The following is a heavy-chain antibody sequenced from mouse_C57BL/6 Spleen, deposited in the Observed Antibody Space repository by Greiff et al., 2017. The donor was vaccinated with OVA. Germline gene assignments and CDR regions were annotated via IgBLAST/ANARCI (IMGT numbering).Heavy chain of an antibody. Sequence: EVMLVESGGGLVKPGGSLKLSCAASGFTFSSYAMSWVRQTPEKRLEWVATISDGGSYTYYPDNVKGRFTISRDNAKHNLYLQMSHLKSEDTAMYYCARRGGAGNYYAMDYWGQGTSVTVSS. J-gene: IGHJ4*01. CDR3: ARRGGAGNYYAMDY. D-gene: IGHD4-1*01. CDR1: GFTFSSYA. V-gene: IGHV5-4*03. CDR2: ISDGGSYT.